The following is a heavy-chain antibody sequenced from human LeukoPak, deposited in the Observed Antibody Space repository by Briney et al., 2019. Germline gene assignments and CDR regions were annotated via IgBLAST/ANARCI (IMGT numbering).Heavy chain of an antibody. Sequence: GGSLRLSCAASGFSFSSYGMNWVRQAPGRGPEWVANISPDGSKTMFEDSVKGRFTISRDNAKSSMLLQMSSLRAEDTAVYYCLSNSGHWGQGTRVTVSS. J-gene: IGHJ4*02. CDR3: LSNSGH. CDR2: ISPDGSKT. D-gene: IGHD5/OR15-5a*01. V-gene: IGHV3-7*05. CDR1: GFSFSSYG.